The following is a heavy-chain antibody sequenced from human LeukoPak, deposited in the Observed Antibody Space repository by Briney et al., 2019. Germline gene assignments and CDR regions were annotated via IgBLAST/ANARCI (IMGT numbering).Heavy chain of an antibody. CDR3: ARGSPQLLWFGEFDY. V-gene: IGHV7-4-1*02. J-gene: IGHJ4*02. CDR1: GYTFTSYA. CDR2: INTNTGNP. D-gene: IGHD3-10*01. Sequence: ASVKVSCKASGYTFTSYAMNWVRQAPGQGLEWMGWINTNTGNPTYAQGFTGRFVFSLDTSVSTAYLQISSLKAEDTAVYYCARGSPQLLWFGEFDYWGQGTLVTVSS.